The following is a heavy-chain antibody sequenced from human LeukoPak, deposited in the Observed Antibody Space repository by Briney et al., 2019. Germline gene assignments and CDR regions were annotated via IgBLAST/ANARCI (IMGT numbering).Heavy chain of an antibody. CDR1: GGSISNYF. Sequence: PSETLSLTCTVSGGSISNYFWTWIRQPAGKGLEWIGRFYSSGTTNYNPSLKSRVTMSVDTSKNQFSLKLSSVTAADTAVYYCARGYSSSWPRDWFDPWGQGTLVTVSS. V-gene: IGHV4-4*07. CDR3: ARGYSSSWPRDWFDP. CDR2: FYSSGTT. D-gene: IGHD6-13*01. J-gene: IGHJ5*02.